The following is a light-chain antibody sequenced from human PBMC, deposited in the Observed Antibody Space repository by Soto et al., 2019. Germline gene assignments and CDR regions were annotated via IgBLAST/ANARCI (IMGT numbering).Light chain of an antibody. CDR2: GAS. CDR3: QQFSSSPWT. Sequence: ENVLTQSPGTLSLSPGERATLSCRASQSVSSSYLTWYQQKPGQAPRLLIYGASSMATGIPDRFSGSGSGTDFTLTISRLEPDDFASYYCQQFSSSPWTFGQGTKVEIK. V-gene: IGKV3-20*01. J-gene: IGKJ1*01. CDR1: QSVSSSY.